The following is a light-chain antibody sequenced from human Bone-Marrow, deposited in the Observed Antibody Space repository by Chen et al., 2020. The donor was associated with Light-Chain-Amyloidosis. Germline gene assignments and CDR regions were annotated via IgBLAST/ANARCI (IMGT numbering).Light chain of an antibody. CDR2: SAS. CDR3: HQSRSLPGT. CDR1: QSIGGS. Sequence: EIVLAQFPDFQSVTLKEKVTITCRASQSIGGSLHWYQQKPGQSPKLLIKSASQSFSGVPSRFSGSGSGTDFTLTINSLEAEDAATYYCHQSRSLPGTFGQGTKLEIK. V-gene: IGKV6-21*01. J-gene: IGKJ2*01.